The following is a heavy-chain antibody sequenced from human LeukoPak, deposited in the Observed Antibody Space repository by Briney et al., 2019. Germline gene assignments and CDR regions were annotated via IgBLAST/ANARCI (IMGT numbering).Heavy chain of an antibody. V-gene: IGHV4-38-2*01. D-gene: IGHD1-26*01. J-gene: IGHJ5*02. CDR3: AEGSPRVGWFDP. Sequence: KPSETLSLTCAVSGYSISSGYYWGWIRQPPGQGLEWIGSIYHSGSTYYNPSLKSRVTISVDTSKNQFSLKLSSVTAADTAVYYCAEGSPRVGWFDPWGQGTLVTVSS. CDR1: GYSISSGYY. CDR2: IYHSGST.